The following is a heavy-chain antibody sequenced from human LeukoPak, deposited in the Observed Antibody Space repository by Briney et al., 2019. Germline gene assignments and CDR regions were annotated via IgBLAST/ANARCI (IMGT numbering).Heavy chain of an antibody. Sequence: ASVKVSCKVSGYTFTDYYMHWVQQAPGKGLEWMGLVDPEDGETIYAEKFQGRVTIAADTSTDTAYMELSSLRSEDTAVYYCATDSRFGELFYYWGQGTLVTVSS. V-gene: IGHV1-69-2*01. D-gene: IGHD3-10*01. CDR2: VDPEDGET. J-gene: IGHJ4*02. CDR1: GYTFTDYY. CDR3: ATDSRFGELFYY.